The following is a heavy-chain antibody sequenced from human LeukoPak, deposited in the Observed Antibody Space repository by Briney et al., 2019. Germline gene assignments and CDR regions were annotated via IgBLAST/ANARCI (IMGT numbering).Heavy chain of an antibody. J-gene: IGHJ4*02. CDR3: ARGPRGSSGWYVRDYYFDY. CDR1: AGSINSGSYY. CDR2: IYSSGST. V-gene: IGHV4-61*02. Sequence: SETLSLTCSVSAGSINSGSYYWNWIRQPAGKGLEWIGRIYSSGSTYYNPSLKSRVTISVDTSKNQFSLKLSSVTAADTAVYYCARGPRGSSGWYVRDYYFDYWGQGTLVTVSS. D-gene: IGHD6-19*01.